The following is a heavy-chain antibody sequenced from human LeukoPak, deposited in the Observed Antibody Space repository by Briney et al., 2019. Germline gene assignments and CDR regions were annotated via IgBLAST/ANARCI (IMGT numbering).Heavy chain of an antibody. V-gene: IGHV3-48*02. CDR2: ISSSSSTI. CDR3: ARDWGDYDFWRKTLDY. Sequence: QPGGSLRLSCAASGFTFSSYSMNWVRQAPGKGLEWVSYISSSSSTIYYADSVKGRFTISRDNAKNSLYLQMNSLRDEDTAVYYCARDWGDYDFWRKTLDYWGQGTLVTVSS. J-gene: IGHJ4*02. CDR1: GFTFSSYS. D-gene: IGHD3-3*01.